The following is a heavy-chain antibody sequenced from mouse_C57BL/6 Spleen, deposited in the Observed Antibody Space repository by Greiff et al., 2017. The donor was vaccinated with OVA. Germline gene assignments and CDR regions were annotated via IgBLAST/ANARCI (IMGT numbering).Heavy chain of an antibody. J-gene: IGHJ4*01. V-gene: IGHV2-9-1*01. D-gene: IGHD1-1*01. CDR1: WFSLTSYA. Sequence: VQLKASGPGLVAPSQSLSITCTVSWFSLTSYAISWVRPPPGKGLEWLGVIWTGGGTNYNSALKSRLSLSKDNTKSQVFLKMNRLQTDDTDRYYCARENYGSSPPYAMDYWGQGTSVTVSS. CDR3: ARENYGSSPPYAMDY. CDR2: IWTGGGT.